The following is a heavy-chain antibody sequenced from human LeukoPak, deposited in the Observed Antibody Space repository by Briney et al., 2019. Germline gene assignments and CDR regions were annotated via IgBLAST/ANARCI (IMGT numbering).Heavy chain of an antibody. CDR2: IKQDGSEK. CDR3: ARERALDNYQKAPPFDY. Sequence: TGGSPRLSCAASGFIISDYWMSWVRQAPGKGLEWVANIKQDGSEKYYEDSMKDRFTILRDNAKNSLYLQMNSLRADDTAVYYCARERALDNYQKAPPFDYCGQGTLVTVSS. V-gene: IGHV3-7*01. CDR1: GFIISDYW. J-gene: IGHJ4*02. D-gene: IGHD3/OR15-3a*01.